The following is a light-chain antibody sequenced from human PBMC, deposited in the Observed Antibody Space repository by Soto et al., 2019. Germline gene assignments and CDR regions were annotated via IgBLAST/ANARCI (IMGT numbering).Light chain of an antibody. CDR1: QSIRSN. J-gene: IGKJ3*01. V-gene: IGKV3-15*01. CDR2: EIS. CDR3: QQYSAWPLT. Sequence: EIVMTQSPATLSVSPGERATLSCRASQSIRSNYLAWYQQKPGQAPRLLIHEISTRAPGIPARFSGSGSGTEFTLTISSLQPEDLAVYFCQQYSAWPLTFGPGTKVDI.